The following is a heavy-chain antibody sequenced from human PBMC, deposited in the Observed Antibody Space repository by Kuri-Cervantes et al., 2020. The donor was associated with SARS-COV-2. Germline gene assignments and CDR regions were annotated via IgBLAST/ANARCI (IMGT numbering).Heavy chain of an antibody. D-gene: IGHD6-13*01. V-gene: IGHV3-7*01. CDR2: IKQDGSEK. Sequence: GESLKISCAASGFTFSSYEMNWVRQAPGKGLEWVANIKQDGSEKYYVDSVKGRFTISRDNAKNSLYLQMNSLRAEDTAVYYCARVRSWDEYFDYWGQGTLVTVSS. CDR1: GFTFSSYE. CDR3: ARVRSWDEYFDY. J-gene: IGHJ4*02.